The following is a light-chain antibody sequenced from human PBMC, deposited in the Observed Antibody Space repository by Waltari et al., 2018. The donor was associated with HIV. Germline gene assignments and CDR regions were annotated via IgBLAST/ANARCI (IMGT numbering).Light chain of an antibody. CDR2: KAS. Sequence: DIQMTQSPSPLSASVGDRVTITCRASQSVSSWWAWFQQKPGKAPKLLIYKASTVESGVPSRFSGSGSGTEFTLTINNLQPDDFATYYCQHFSAYSPWTFGQGTKVEV. J-gene: IGKJ1*01. V-gene: IGKV1-5*03. CDR3: QHFSAYSPWT. CDR1: QSVSSW.